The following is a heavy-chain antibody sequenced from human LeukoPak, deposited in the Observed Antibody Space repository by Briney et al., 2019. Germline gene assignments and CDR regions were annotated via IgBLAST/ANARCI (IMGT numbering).Heavy chain of an antibody. CDR3: ARDFFHRHCSGLSCFLLDY. CDR1: GYIFTTYG. Sequence: ASVKVSCKASGYIFTTYGISWVRQAPGQGLEWMGWISILYGETKYAQKFQGRLTMTTDTSTNTAYMELRSLRPDDTAMYCCARDFFHRHCSGLSCFLLDYWGQGSLVTVSS. V-gene: IGHV1-18*01. CDR2: ISILYGET. D-gene: IGHD2-15*01. J-gene: IGHJ4*02.